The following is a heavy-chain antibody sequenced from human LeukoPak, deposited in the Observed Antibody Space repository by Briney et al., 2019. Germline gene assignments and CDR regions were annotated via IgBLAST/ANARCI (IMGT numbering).Heavy chain of an antibody. V-gene: IGHV1-24*01. CDR2: FDPEDGET. J-gene: IGHJ4*02. Sequence: ASVKVSCKVSGYTLTDLSMHWVRQAPGKGLEWMGGFDPEDGETIYAQKFQGRVTMTEDTSTDTAYMELSSLRSEDTAVYYCATGRIAAAGTLLDYWGQGTLVTVSS. D-gene: IGHD6-13*01. CDR1: GYTLTDLS. CDR3: ATGRIAAAGTLLDY.